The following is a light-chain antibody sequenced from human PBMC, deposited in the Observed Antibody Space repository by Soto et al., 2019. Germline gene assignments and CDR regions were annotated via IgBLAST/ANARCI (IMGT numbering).Light chain of an antibody. CDR2: EVS. V-gene: IGLV2-14*01. CDR1: SSDVGGYEY. Sequence: QSVLTQPASVSGSPGQSITISCTGTSSDVGGYEYVSWYQHHPGKAPKLMIYEVSNRPSGVSNRFSGSKSGNTASLTISGLQAEDEADYYCSSYATSTAVLFGGGTKVTV. CDR3: SSYATSTAVL. J-gene: IGLJ2*01.